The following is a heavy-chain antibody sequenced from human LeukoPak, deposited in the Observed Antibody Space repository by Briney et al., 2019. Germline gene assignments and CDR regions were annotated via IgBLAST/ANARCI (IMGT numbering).Heavy chain of an antibody. CDR2: ISSSSYI. D-gene: IGHD3-3*01. CDR1: GFTFSSYS. V-gene: IGHV3-21*01. CDR3: ARDHTIFGVAGAFDI. J-gene: IGHJ3*02. Sequence: GGSLRLSCAASGFTFSSYSMNWVRQAPGKGLEWVSSISSSSYIYYADSVKGRFTISRDNAKNSLYLQMNSLRAEDTAVYYCARDHTIFGVAGAFDIWGQGTMVTVSS.